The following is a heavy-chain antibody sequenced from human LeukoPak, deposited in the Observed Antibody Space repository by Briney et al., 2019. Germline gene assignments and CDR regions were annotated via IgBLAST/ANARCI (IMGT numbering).Heavy chain of an antibody. CDR3: ARDRVPEDIVVVPAAMRPSDYYYYYGMDV. Sequence: SETLSLTCTVSGGSISSYYWSWIRQPPGKGLEWIGYIYYSGSTNYNPSLKSRVTISVDTSKNQFSLRLSSVTAADTAVYYCARDRVPEDIVVVPAAMRPSDYYYYYGMDVWGKGTTVTVSS. V-gene: IGHV4-59*01. CDR2: IYYSGST. D-gene: IGHD2-2*01. CDR1: GGSISSYY. J-gene: IGHJ6*04.